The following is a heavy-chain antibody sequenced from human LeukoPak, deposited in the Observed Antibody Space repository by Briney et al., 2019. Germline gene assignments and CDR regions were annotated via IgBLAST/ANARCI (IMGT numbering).Heavy chain of an antibody. J-gene: IGHJ4*02. Sequence: TGGSLRLSCAASGFTFSSYSMNCVRQAPGKGLEWVSSISSSSSYIYYADSVKGRFTISRDNAKNSLYLQMNSLRAEDTAVYYCARENRGSGSGFFDYWGQGTLVTVSS. CDR2: ISSSSSYI. CDR1: GFTFSSYS. CDR3: ARENRGSGSGFFDY. V-gene: IGHV3-21*01. D-gene: IGHD3-10*01.